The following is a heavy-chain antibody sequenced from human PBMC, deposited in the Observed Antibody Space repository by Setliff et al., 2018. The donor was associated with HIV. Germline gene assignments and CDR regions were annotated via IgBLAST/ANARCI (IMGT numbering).Heavy chain of an antibody. CDR1: GDTTNNYA. CDR2: ILPVSGAA. J-gene: IGHJ6*03. V-gene: IGHV1-69*13. CDR3: VNLPFFYYYYMDV. Sequence: SVKVSCKASGDTTNNYAIGWVRQAPGQGLEWMGGILPVSGAANYAQKFQGRVTITADESTATFYMEMSTLRSEDTAVYYCVNLPFFYYYYMDVWGEGTPVTVSS.